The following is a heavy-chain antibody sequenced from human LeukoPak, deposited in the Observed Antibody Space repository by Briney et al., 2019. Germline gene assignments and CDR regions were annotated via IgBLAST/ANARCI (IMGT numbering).Heavy chain of an antibody. D-gene: IGHD1-26*01. CDR3: AKDSSSGSYSYFDY. Sequence: GGSLRLSCAASGFTFSSYGMHWVRQAPGKGLEWVAVISYDGSNKYYADSVKGRFTISRDNSKNTLYLQMNSLRAEDTAVYYCAKDSSSGSYSYFDYWGQGTLVTVSS. CDR1: GFTFSSYG. J-gene: IGHJ4*02. V-gene: IGHV3-30*18. CDR2: ISYDGSNK.